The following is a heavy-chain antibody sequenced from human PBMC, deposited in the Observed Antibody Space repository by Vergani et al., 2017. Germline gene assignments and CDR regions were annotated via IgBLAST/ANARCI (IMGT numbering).Heavy chain of an antibody. D-gene: IGHD5-18*01. CDR3: ARGLRGYSYGYHDY. Sequence: EVQLVESGGGLVKPGGSLRLSCAASGFTFSSYSMNWVRQAPGKGLEWVSSISSSSSYIYHADSVKGRFTISRDNAKNSLYLQMNSLRAEDTAVYYCARGLRGYSYGYHDYWGQGTLVTVSS. CDR1: GFTFSSYS. J-gene: IGHJ4*02. V-gene: IGHV3-21*01. CDR2: ISSSSSYI.